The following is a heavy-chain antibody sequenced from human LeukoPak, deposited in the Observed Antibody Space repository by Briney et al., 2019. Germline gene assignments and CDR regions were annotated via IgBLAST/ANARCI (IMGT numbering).Heavy chain of an antibody. CDR2: IYYSGST. CDR3: ARAASGDCFDY. J-gene: IGHJ4*02. Sequence: PSETLSLTCTVSGGSVSSGGYYWSWIRQHPGKGLEWIGYIYYSGSTYYNPSLKSRVTISVDTSKNQFSLKLSSVTAADTAVYYCARAASGDCFDYWGQGTLVTVSS. CDR1: GGSVSSGGYY. D-gene: IGHD7-27*01. V-gene: IGHV4-31*03.